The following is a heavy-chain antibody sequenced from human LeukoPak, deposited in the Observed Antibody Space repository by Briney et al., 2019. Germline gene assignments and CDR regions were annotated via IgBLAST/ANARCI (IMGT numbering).Heavy chain of an antibody. CDR3: APTFDVDTVMEH. V-gene: IGHV1-18*01. D-gene: IGHD5-18*01. CDR1: GYTFTSYG. Sequence: LWASVKVSCKASGYTFTSYGISWVRQAPGQGLEWMGWISAYNGNTNYAQKLQGRVTMTTDTSTSTAYMELRSLRSDDTAVYYCAPTFDVDTVMEHWGQGTLVTVSS. CDR2: ISAYNGNT. J-gene: IGHJ4*02.